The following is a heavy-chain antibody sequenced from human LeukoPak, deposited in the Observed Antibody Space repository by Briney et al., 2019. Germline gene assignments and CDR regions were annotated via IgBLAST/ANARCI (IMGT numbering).Heavy chain of an antibody. D-gene: IGHD6-13*01. CDR1: GFTFSSYA. Sequence: GGSLTLSCAAYGFTFSSYAMSWVRQAPGKGLEWVSAISGSGGSTYYADSVKGRFTISRDNSKNTLYLQMNSLRAEDTAVYYCAKDIAAAGRRVHAFDIWGQGTMVTVSS. CDR2: ISGSGGST. CDR3: AKDIAAAGRRVHAFDI. J-gene: IGHJ3*02. V-gene: IGHV3-23*01.